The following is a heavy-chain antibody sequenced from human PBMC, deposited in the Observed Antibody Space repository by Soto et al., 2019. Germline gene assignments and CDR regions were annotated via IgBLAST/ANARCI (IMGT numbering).Heavy chain of an antibody. CDR3: AGVCSSSSVYVAFAI. V-gene: IGHV4-39*01. Sequence: QLQLQESGPGLVKPSETLSLTCTVSGGSISSSSYYWGWIRQPPGKGLEWIGSIYYSGSTYYNPSLKSRVPISVVTSKNQCSVTRSSVTAADTAVYYWAGVCSSSSVYVAFAIWGQGTMVTVSS. CDR2: IYYSGST. D-gene: IGHD6-6*01. CDR1: GGSISSSSYY. J-gene: IGHJ3*02.